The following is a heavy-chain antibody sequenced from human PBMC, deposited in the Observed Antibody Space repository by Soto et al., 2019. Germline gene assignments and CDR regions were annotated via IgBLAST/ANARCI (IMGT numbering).Heavy chain of an antibody. V-gene: IGHV4-39*01. D-gene: IGHD3-22*01. J-gene: IGHJ4*02. CDR2: VDYSGIT. Sequence: SETLSLTCTVSGGSITGGNYNWGWIRQPPGKGLEWIGSVDYSGITHYNPSLEVRVSTSADTSRNQFSLKLNSVTAADTAVYFCARHGSYYDRSGYIDYWGPGTLVTVSS. CDR1: GGSITGGNYN. CDR3: ARHGSYYDRSGYIDY.